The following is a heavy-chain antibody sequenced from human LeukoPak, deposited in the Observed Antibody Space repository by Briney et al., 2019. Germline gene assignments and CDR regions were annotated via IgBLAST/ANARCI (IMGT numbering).Heavy chain of an antibody. CDR1: GFTFSSYA. CDR2: ISGSGGST. CDR3: AKDQDIVVVPAAPFDY. Sequence: TGGSLRLSCAASGFTFSSYAMSWVRQAPGKGLEWVSAISGSGGSTYYADSVKGRFTISRDNSKNTLYLQMNSLRAEDTAVYYCAKDQDIVVVPAAPFDYWGQGTLVTVSS. D-gene: IGHD2-2*01. V-gene: IGHV3-23*01. J-gene: IGHJ4*02.